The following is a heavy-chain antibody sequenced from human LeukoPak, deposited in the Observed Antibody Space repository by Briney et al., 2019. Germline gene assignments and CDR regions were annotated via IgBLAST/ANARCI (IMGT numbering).Heavy chain of an antibody. D-gene: IGHD3-9*01. V-gene: IGHV3-30*04. CDR1: GFTFSSYA. CDR3: ARDESPDYDILTGYYNVMSYYYGMDV. J-gene: IGHJ6*02. CDR2: ISYDGSNK. Sequence: GGSLRLSCAASGFTFSSYAMHWVRQAPGKGLEWVAVISYDGSNKYYANSVKGRFTISRDNSKNTLYLQMNSLRAEDTAVYYCARDESPDYDILTGYYNVMSYYYGMDVWGQGTTVTVSS.